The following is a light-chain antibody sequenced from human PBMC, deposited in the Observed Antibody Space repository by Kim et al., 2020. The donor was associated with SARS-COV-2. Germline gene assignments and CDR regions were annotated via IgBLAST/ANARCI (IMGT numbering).Light chain of an antibody. CDR1: QNISNC. Sequence: DRVTLSFHASQNISNCFNWCQQRPGKAPQLLSYDASKLETGVPSRFSGGGSGTDFTFTISGLQPEEIATYYCQQYDDLPFTFGPGTKVDIK. CDR2: DAS. CDR3: QQYDDLPFT. V-gene: IGKV1-33*01. J-gene: IGKJ3*01.